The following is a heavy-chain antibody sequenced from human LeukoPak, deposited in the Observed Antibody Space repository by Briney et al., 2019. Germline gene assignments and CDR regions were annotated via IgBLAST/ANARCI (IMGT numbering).Heavy chain of an antibody. Sequence: PGGSLRLSCAASAFSVCSNYMTWVRQAPGKGLEGVSLIYSGGSTYYPDSVKGRFTISRDNSKNTLYLQMNSLRAEVTSVYYCARGPSGYHNPGGQGTLVTVSS. J-gene: IGHJ4*02. CDR3: ARGPSGYHNP. D-gene: IGHD5-12*01. V-gene: IGHV3-66*01. CDR2: IYSGGST. CDR1: AFSVCSNY.